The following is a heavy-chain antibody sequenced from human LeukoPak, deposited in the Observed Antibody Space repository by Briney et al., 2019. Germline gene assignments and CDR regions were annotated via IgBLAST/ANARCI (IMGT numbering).Heavy chain of an antibody. D-gene: IGHD2-15*01. CDR1: GFTFSSYG. J-gene: IGHJ5*02. Sequence: GGSLRLSCAASGFTFSSYGMHWVRQAPGKGLEWVAVISYDGSNKYYADSVKGRFTISRDNSKNTLYLQMNSLRAEDTAVYYCAKVRAALVNWFDPWGQGTLVTVSS. V-gene: IGHV3-30*18. CDR3: AKVRAALVNWFDP. CDR2: ISYDGSNK.